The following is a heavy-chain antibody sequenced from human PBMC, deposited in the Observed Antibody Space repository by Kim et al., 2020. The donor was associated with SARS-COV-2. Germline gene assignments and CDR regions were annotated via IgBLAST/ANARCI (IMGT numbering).Heavy chain of an antibody. D-gene: IGHD5-18*01. CDR3: TRDPDTSSKVDY. V-gene: IGHV3-11*04. Sequence: YYADSVKGRFTISRDNAKNSLYLQMNSLRADDTAVYYCTRDPDTSSKVDYWGQGILVTVSS. J-gene: IGHJ4*02.